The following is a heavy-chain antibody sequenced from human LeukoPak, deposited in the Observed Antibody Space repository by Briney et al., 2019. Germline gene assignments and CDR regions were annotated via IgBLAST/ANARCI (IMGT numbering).Heavy chain of an antibody. CDR3: ARTFAAAHIDY. Sequence: GGSLRLSCAASGFTFSGYWMHWVRQAPGKGLVWVSRIKSDGSSTTYADSVKGRFTISRDNAKNTLYLEMNSLGAEDTAVYCCARTFAAAHIDYWGQGTLVTVSS. D-gene: IGHD2-15*01. V-gene: IGHV3-74*01. CDR1: GFTFSGYW. CDR2: IKSDGSST. J-gene: IGHJ4*02.